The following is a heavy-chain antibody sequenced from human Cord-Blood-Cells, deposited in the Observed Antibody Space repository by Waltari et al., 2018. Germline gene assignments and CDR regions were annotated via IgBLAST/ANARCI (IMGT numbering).Heavy chain of an antibody. CDR2: INHSGST. V-gene: IGHV4-34*01. CDR3: ARRVSGSYGAFDI. Sequence: QVQLQQWGAGLLKPSETLSLTCAVHGGSFSGYYWSWIRQPPGKGLEWIGEINHSGSTNYNPSLKSRVTISVDTSKNQFSLKLSSVTAADTAVYYCARRVSGSYGAFDIWGQGTMVTVSS. D-gene: IGHD1-26*01. CDR1: GGSFSGYY. J-gene: IGHJ3*02.